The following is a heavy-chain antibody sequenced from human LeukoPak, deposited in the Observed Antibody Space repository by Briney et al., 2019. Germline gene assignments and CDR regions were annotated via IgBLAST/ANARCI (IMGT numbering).Heavy chain of an antibody. CDR2: ISSSSSYI. V-gene: IGHV3-21*01. CDR1: GFTFSTYS. D-gene: IGHD3-22*01. CDR3: ARDAYYYDSSGYYHY. J-gene: IGHJ4*02. Sequence: GGSLRLSCAASGFTFSTYSMNWVRQAPGKGLEWVSSISSSSSYIYYADSVKGRFTISRDNAKNSLYLQMNSLRAEDTAVYYCARDAYYYDSSGYYHYWGQGTLVTVSS.